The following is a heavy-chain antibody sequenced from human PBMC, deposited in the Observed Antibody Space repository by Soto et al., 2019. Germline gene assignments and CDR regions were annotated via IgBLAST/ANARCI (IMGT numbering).Heavy chain of an antibody. D-gene: IGHD7-27*01. Sequence: PSETLSLTCSVSGDSISNLDYFWAWIRQPPGKALEYIGYIYKSATTYYNPSFESRVAISVDTSKSQFSLNVTSVTAADTAVYFCARGRYCLTGRCFPNWFDSWGQGARVTVSS. CDR1: GDSISNLDYF. CDR2: IYKSATT. CDR3: ARGRYCLTGRCFPNWFDS. V-gene: IGHV4-30-4*01. J-gene: IGHJ5*01.